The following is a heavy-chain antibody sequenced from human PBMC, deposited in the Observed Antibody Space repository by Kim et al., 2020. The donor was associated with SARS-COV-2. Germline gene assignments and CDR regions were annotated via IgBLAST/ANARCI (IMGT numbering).Heavy chain of an antibody. CDR3: ARSTWWLAVAGAQLFDY. Sequence: GGSPRLSCAASRFTFSSYGMHWVRQAPGKGLEWVAVISSDGTNKYYADSVKGRFTISRDNYKNTLYLQMNSLRAEDTAVYYCARSTWWLAVAGAQLFDYWGQGTMVTVSS. CDR1: RFTFSSYG. D-gene: IGHD6-19*01. J-gene: IGHJ4*02. V-gene: IGHV3-30*12. CDR2: ISSDGTNK.